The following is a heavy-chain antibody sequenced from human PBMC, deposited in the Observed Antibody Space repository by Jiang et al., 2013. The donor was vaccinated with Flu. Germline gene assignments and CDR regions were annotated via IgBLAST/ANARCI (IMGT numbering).Heavy chain of an antibody. CDR2: IFYSDYLPNSGNT. CDR3: ARHSKYSFDP. V-gene: IGHV4-59*08. CDR1: GGSISPYY. J-gene: IGHJ5*02. Sequence: GSGLVKPSETLSLTCTVSGGSISPYYWSWIRQPPGKGLEWIGYIFYSDYLPNSGNTNYNPSLKSRVTMSVDASKKQFSLKLSSVTAADTAVYYCARHSKYSFDPWGQGTLVTVSS.